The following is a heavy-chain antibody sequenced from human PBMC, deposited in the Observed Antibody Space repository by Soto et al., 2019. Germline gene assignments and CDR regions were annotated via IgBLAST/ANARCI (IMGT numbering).Heavy chain of an antibody. CDR1: GYTFSGYA. Sequence: ASVKVSCKASGYTFSGYALHWVHQAPGQRIERMGWINAGNCNTKYTHTFQGRVTITRDTSASAACRELSSLRSEDTAVDYCAGGRWTQTTADYYRYYWGQGTLFTVSS. V-gene: IGHV1-3*01. D-gene: IGHD1-26*01. J-gene: IGHJ4*02. CDR2: INAGNCNT. CDR3: AGGRWTQTTADYYRYY.